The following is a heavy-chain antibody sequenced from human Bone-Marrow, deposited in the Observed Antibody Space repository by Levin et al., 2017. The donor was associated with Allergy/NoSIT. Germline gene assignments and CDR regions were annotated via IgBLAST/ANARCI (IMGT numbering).Heavy chain of an antibody. CDR2: SFYSGTT. CDR3: ATLSAGLFFDY. D-gene: IGHD6-13*01. J-gene: IGHJ4*02. Sequence: SYTLSLTFLFSFFSLPSNISYWGWVRQPPGKGLEWIGSSFYSGTTFYNPSLKSRVSISVDTSKNQFSLSLSSVTAADTAVYYCATLSAGLFFDYWGQGALVIVSS. V-gene: IGHV4-39*01. CDR1: FFSLPSNISY.